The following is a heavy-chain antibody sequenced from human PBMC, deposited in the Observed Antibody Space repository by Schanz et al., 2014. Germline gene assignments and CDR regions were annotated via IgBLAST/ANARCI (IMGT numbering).Heavy chain of an antibody. V-gene: IGHV4-59*12. J-gene: IGHJ4*02. CDR3: ARARSWPDY. CDR1: GGSFISYY. D-gene: IGHD6-13*01. CDR2: IYDGGST. Sequence: QVQLEESGPGMVKPSETLSLNCTVSGGSFISYYWSWIRQPPGKGLEWIGYIYDGGSTYYNPSLKSRVTISVDTSKNQFSLRLSSVTAADTAVYYCARARSWPDYWGQGTLVTVSS.